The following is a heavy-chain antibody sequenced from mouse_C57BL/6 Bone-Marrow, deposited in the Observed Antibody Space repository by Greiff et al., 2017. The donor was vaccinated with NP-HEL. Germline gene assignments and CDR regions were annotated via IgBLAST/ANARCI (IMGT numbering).Heavy chain of an antibody. CDR3: ARPRLPLYYAMDY. CDR2: IYPRSGNT. CDR1: GYTFTSYG. Sequence: VKLVESGAELARPGASVKLSCKASGYTFTSYGISWVKQRTGQGLEWIGEIYPRSGNTYYNEKFKGKATLTADKSSSTAYMELRSLTSEDSAVYFCARPRLPLYYAMDYWGQGTSVTVSS. J-gene: IGHJ4*01. D-gene: IGHD5-5*01. V-gene: IGHV1-81*01.